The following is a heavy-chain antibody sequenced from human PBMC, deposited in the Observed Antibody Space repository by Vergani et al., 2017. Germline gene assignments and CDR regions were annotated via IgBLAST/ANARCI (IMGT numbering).Heavy chain of an antibody. D-gene: IGHD2-15*01. CDR2: ISSSSSYI. V-gene: IGHV3-21*01. Sequence: EVQLVESGGGLVKPGGSLRLSCAASGFTFSSYSMNWVRQAPGKGLEWVSSISSSSSYIYYADSVKGRFTIARDNAKNSLYLQMNSLRAEDTAVYYCAKDLARAPREGYCSGGSCYSWFDPWGQGTLVTVSS. J-gene: IGHJ5*02. CDR3: AKDLARAPREGYCSGGSCYSWFDP. CDR1: GFTFSSYS.